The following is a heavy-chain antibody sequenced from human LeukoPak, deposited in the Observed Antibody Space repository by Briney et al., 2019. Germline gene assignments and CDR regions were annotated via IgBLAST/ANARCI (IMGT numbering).Heavy chain of an antibody. Sequence: PSETLSLTCTVSGGSISSSSYYWGWIRQPPGKGLEWIGSIYYSGSTYYNPSLKSRVTISVDTSKNQFSLKLSSVTAADTAVYYCAREPRIAAAGTAYWGQGTLVTVSS. D-gene: IGHD6-13*01. J-gene: IGHJ4*02. V-gene: IGHV4-39*07. CDR2: IYYSGST. CDR3: AREPRIAAAGTAY. CDR1: GGSISSSSYY.